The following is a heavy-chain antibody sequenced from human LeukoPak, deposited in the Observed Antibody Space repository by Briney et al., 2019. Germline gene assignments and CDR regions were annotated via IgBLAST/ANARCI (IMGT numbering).Heavy chain of an antibody. V-gene: IGHV3-30*02. CDR3: AKDSGSSGINAFDY. Sequence: GGSLRLSCAASGFTFSSYGMHWVHQAPGKGLEWVAFIRYDGSNKYYADSVKGRFTISRDNSKNTLYLQMNSLRADDTAVYYCAKDSGSSGINAFDYWGQGTLVTVSS. CDR1: GFTFSSYG. CDR2: IRYDGSNK. D-gene: IGHD6-19*01. J-gene: IGHJ4*02.